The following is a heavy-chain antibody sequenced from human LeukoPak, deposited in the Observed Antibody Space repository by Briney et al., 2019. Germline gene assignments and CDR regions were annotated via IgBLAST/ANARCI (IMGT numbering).Heavy chain of an antibody. CDR3: ARGTAGYDSSGYYAGELDY. CDR2: INHSGST. V-gene: IGHV4-34*01. CDR1: GGSFSGYY. J-gene: IGHJ4*02. Sequence: SEILSLTCAVYGGSFSGYYWSWIRQPPGKGLEWIGEINHSGSTNYNPSLKSRVTISVDTSKNQFSLKLSSVTAADTAVYYCARGTAGYDSSGYYAGELDYWGQGTLVTVSS. D-gene: IGHD3-22*01.